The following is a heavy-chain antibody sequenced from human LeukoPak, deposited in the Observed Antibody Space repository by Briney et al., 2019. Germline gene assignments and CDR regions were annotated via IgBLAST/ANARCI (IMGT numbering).Heavy chain of an antibody. CDR1: GFTFSNYA. CDR3: AKTARSVAGTRGAFDI. J-gene: IGHJ3*02. D-gene: IGHD6-19*01. CDR2: VSDSGGST. V-gene: IGHV3-23*01. Sequence: AGGSLRLSCAASGFTFSNYAMTWVRQAPGKGLEWVSTVSDSGGSTYYPDSVKGRFTISGDNSKNPLYVQMNSLRAEDTAVYYCAKTARSVAGTRGAFDIWGQGTMVTVSS.